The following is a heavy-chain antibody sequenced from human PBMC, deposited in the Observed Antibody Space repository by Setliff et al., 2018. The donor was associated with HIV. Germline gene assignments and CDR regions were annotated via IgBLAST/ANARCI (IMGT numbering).Heavy chain of an antibody. Sequence: PSETLSLTCAVYGGSFSAYHWSWIRQTPGKGLEWLGEINHSGRTAYNLTLESRVSMSIDTSKNQFSLKLTSVTAADTAIYYCARGRDYTGSWFRPFYLDFWGHGNLVTVSS. J-gene: IGHJ4*01. CDR3: ARGRDYTGSWFRPFYLDF. D-gene: IGHD3-3*01. CDR1: GGSFSAYH. CDR2: INHSGRT. V-gene: IGHV4-34*01.